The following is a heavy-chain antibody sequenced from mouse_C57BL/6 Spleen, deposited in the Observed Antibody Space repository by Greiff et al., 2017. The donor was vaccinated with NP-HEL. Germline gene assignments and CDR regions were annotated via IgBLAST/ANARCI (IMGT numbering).Heavy chain of an antibody. J-gene: IGHJ1*03. CDR1: GFTFSDYY. Sequence: DVHLVESEGGLVQPGSSMKLSCTASGFTFSDYYMAWVRQVPEKGLEWVANINYDGSSTYYLDSLKNRFIISRDNAKNILYLQMSRLNSEDTATYYCARVDPWYFDVWGTGTTVTVSS. CDR2: INYDGSST. V-gene: IGHV5-16*01. CDR3: ARVDPWYFDV.